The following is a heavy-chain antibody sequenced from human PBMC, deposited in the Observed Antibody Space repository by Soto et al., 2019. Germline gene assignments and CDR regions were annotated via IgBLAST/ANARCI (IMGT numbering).Heavy chain of an antibody. J-gene: IGHJ6*02. D-gene: IGHD3-3*01. CDR3: ARVGVPIVLYYYYGMDV. CDR2: IYSGGST. CDR1: GFTVSSNY. V-gene: IGHV3-53*01. Sequence: GGSLRLSCAASGFTVSSNYMSWVRQAPGKGLEWVSVIYSGGSTYYADSVKGRFTISRDNSKNTLYLQMNSLRAEDTAVYYCARVGVPIVLYYYYGMDVWGQGTTVTVSS.